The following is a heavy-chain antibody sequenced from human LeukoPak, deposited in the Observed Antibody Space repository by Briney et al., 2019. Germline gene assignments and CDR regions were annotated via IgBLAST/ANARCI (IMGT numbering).Heavy chain of an antibody. Sequence: ASVKVSCKASGYTFTGYYMHWVRQAPGQGLEWMGWINPNSGGTNYAQKFQGRVTMTRDTSISTAYMELSRLRSDDTAVYYCARDRYIAAAGNARVQRSPIDYWGQGTLVTVSS. V-gene: IGHV1-2*02. CDR3: ARDRYIAAAGNARVQRSPIDY. CDR2: INPNSGGT. D-gene: IGHD6-13*01. J-gene: IGHJ4*02. CDR1: GYTFTGYY.